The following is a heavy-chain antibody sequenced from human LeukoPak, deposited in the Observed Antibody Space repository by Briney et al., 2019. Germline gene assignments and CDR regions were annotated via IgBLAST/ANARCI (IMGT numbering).Heavy chain of an antibody. CDR3: ARAARETSSWYVVY. V-gene: IGHV1-18*04. J-gene: IGHJ4*02. Sequence: ASVKVSCKPSGYTPTSSGLISVSPDPGQGLEWMGWISAYNGQTKYAQKFQGRVSMTTDTSTSTAYMDLWNLESDDTAVYYCARAARETSSWYVVYWGQGTLVTVSS. CDR1: GYTPTSSG. CDR2: ISAYNGQT. D-gene: IGHD6-13*01.